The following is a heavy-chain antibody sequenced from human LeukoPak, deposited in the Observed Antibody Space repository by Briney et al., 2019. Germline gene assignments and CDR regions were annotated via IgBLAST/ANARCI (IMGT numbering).Heavy chain of an antibody. CDR1: GYTFINYG. CDR2: ISAYNDNT. Sequence: ASVKVSCKASGYTFINYGISWVRQAPGQGLEWMGWISAYNDNTNYAQKLQGRVTMTRDTSTTTAYMELRSLRSDDTAVYYCARGIFGVVTYYYYYMDVWGKGTTVTVSS. V-gene: IGHV1-18*01. D-gene: IGHD3-3*01. J-gene: IGHJ6*03. CDR3: ARGIFGVVTYYYYYMDV.